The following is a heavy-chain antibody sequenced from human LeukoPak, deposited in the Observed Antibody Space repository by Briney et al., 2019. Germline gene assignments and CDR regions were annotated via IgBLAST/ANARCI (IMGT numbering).Heavy chain of an antibody. V-gene: IGHV1-8*01. CDR1: GYTFTSYD. J-gene: IGHJ4*02. CDR2: MNPNSGNT. Sequence: ASVKVSCKASGYTFTSYDINWVRQATGQGLEWMGWMNPNSGNTGYAQKFQGRVTMTRNTSISTAYMELSSLRSEDTAVYYCATVPQGITMIRGDYWGQGTLVTVSS. CDR3: ATVPQGITMIRGDY. D-gene: IGHD3-22*01.